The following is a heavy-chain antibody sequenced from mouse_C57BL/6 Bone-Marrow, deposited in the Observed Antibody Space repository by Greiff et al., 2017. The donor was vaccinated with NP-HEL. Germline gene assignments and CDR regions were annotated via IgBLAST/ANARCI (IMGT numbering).Heavy chain of an antibody. D-gene: IGHD2-4*01. CDR3: ARGIYDDYEGPFAY. CDR2: IGAGCSYT. J-gene: IGHJ3*01. Sequence: EVQGLQSGGGLVKPGGSLKLSCAASGFTFRSYAMSWVRQTPEQRLEWVATIGAGCSYTYSPDNVKGRFTISREKAKNNLYLQRSHLKAEDTAMYYWARGIYDDYEGPFAYWGKGTPVTVSA. CDR1: GFTFRSYA. V-gene: IGHV5-4*01.